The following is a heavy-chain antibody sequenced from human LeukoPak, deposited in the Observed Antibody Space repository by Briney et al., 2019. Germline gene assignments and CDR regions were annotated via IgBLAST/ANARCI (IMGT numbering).Heavy chain of an antibody. CDR2: ISGSGGST. CDR3: ARSSKGVVPAAISGYFDY. Sequence: GGSLRLSCAASGFTFSSYAMSWVRQAPGKGLEWVSDISGSGGSTYYADSVQGRFTISRDNSKNTLYLQMNSLRAEDTAVYYCARSSKGVVPAAISGYFDYWGQGTLVTVSS. CDR1: GFTFSSYA. D-gene: IGHD2-2*02. J-gene: IGHJ4*02. V-gene: IGHV3-23*01.